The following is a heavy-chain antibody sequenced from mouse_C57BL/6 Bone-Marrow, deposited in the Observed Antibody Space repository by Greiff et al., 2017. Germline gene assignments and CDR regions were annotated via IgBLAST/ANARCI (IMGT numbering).Heavy chain of an antibody. Sequence: EVKLMESGGGLVKPGASLKLSCAASGFTFSSYAMSWVRQTPEKRLEWVATISDGGSYTYYPAIVNGRFTISRDKAKNNLYLQMSHLKSEDTAMYYCAREGLVYYFDYWGQDTTLTVSS. V-gene: IGHV5-4*01. CDR1: GFTFSSYA. CDR2: ISDGGSYT. D-gene: IGHD3-1*01. CDR3: AREGLVYYFDY. J-gene: IGHJ2*01.